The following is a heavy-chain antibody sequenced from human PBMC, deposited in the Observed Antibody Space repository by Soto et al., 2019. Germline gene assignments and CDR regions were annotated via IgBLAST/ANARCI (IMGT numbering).Heavy chain of an antibody. D-gene: IGHD2-21*02. CDR3: ARDLRRLATAESELDC. V-gene: IGHV3-33*01. CDR1: GFTFSSYG. CDR2: VWYDGSHQ. J-gene: IGHJ4*02. Sequence: QVQVLESGGGVVQPGRSLRLSCAASGFTFSSYGMHWVRQAPGKGLEWVALVWYDGSHQYYTDSVKGRFTISRDNSKNTLYLQMNSLRAEDTAVYYCARDLRRLATAESELDCWGQGTLVTVSS.